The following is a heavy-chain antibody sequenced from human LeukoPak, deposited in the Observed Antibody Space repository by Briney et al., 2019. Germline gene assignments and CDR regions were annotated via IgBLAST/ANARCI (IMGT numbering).Heavy chain of an antibody. J-gene: IGHJ4*02. D-gene: IGHD4-17*01. CDR3: ARVSPEGDYDY. Sequence: PGGSLRLSCAASGFTFSSYWMHWVRQAPGKGLVWVTRINSDGSSTSYADSVKGRFTISRDNAKNTLYLQMNSLRAEDTAVYYCARVSPEGDYDYWGQGTLVTVSS. CDR1: GFTFSSYW. CDR2: INSDGSST. V-gene: IGHV3-74*01.